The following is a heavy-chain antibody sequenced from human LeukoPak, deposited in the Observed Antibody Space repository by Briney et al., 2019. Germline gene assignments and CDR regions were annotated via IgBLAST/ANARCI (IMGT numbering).Heavy chain of an antibody. Sequence: SETLSLTCAVYGGSFSGYYWSWIRQPPGKGLEWIGEINHSGSTNYNPSLKSRVTISVDTSKNQFSLKLSSVTAADTAVYYCARGKRILRGSSSWSKRGGWFDPWGQGTLVTVSS. CDR1: GGSFSGYY. CDR3: ARGKRILRGSSSWSKRGGWFDP. CDR2: INHSGST. J-gene: IGHJ5*02. D-gene: IGHD6-13*01. V-gene: IGHV4-34*01.